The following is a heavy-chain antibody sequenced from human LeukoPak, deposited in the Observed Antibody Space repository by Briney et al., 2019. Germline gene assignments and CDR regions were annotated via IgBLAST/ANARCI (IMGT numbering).Heavy chain of an antibody. CDR1: GGTFSSYA. CDR2: IIPILGIA. CDR3: ARDRRSGWYNDAFDI. Sequence: ASVKVSCKASGGTFSSYAISWVRQAPGQGLEWTGRIIPILGIANYAQKFQGRVTITADKSTSTAYMELRSLRSDDTAVYYCARDRRSGWYNDAFDIWGQGTMVTVSS. V-gene: IGHV1-69*04. D-gene: IGHD6-19*01. J-gene: IGHJ3*02.